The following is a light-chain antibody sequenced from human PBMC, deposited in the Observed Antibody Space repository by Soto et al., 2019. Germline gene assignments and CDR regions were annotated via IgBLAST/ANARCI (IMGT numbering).Light chain of an antibody. CDR2: GAS. J-gene: IGKJ2*01. V-gene: IGKV3-20*01. CDR3: QQYGISPYS. CDR1: QSVSSSY. Sequence: EIVLTQSPGTLSLSPGERATLSCRSSQSVSSSYLAWYQQKPGQAPRLLIYGASCRATGIPDRFSGSGSGTDFTLTISRLETEDFGVYYCQQYGISPYSFGKGTKLEIK.